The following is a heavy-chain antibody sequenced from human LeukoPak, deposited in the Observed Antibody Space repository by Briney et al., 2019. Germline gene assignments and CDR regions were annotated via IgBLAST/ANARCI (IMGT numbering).Heavy chain of an antibody. CDR1: GFTFSSYA. CDR2: ISGSGGST. J-gene: IGHJ4*02. CDR3: AKAPYYYDSTGYPRFDY. D-gene: IGHD3-22*01. Sequence: GGSLRLSCAASGFTFSSYAMSWVRQAPGKGMEWVSAISGSGGSTYYADSVKGRFTISRDNSKNTLYLQMNSLRAEDTAVYYCAKAPYYYDSTGYPRFDYWGQGTLVTVSS. V-gene: IGHV3-23*01.